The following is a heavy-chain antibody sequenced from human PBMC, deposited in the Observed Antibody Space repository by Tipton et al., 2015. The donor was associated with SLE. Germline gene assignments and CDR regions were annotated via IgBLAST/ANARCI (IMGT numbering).Heavy chain of an antibody. CDR3: AREEWELGVVRAFDI. Sequence: GSLRLSCAASGFIFSDYNMNWVRQAPGKGLEWVSSISGTSGYIYYADSVKGRFTISRDNAKNSLYLQMNSLRAEDTAVYYCAREEWELGVVRAFDIWGQGTMVTVSS. J-gene: IGHJ3*02. D-gene: IGHD1-26*01. CDR2: ISGTSGYI. V-gene: IGHV3-21*01. CDR1: GFIFSDYN.